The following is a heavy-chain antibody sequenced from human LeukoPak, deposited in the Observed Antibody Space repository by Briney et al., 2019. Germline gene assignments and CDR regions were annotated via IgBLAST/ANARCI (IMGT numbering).Heavy chain of an antibody. J-gene: IGHJ6*02. Sequence: TLSLTCTVSGGSISSGGYYWSWIRQHPGKGLEWIGYICYSGSTYYNPSLKSRVTISVDTSKNEFSLKLSSVTAADTAVYYCARTAVSYYYYGMDVWGQGTTVTVSS. CDR2: ICYSGST. D-gene: IGHD6-25*01. V-gene: IGHV4-31*03. CDR3: ARTAVSYYYYGMDV. CDR1: GGSISSGGYY.